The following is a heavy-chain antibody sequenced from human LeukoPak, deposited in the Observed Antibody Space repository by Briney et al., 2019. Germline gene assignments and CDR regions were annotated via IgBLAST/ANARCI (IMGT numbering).Heavy chain of an antibody. CDR3: AKDSLYYYDSSGYYPDY. Sequence: GGSLRLSCAVSGFPVSSYYMTWVRQAPGKGLEWVSIIYSGGLTYYADSVKGRFTISRDNSKNTLYLQMNSLRAEDTAVYYCAKDSLYYYDSSGYYPDYWGQGTLVTVSS. V-gene: IGHV3-53*01. D-gene: IGHD3-22*01. CDR1: GFPVSSYY. CDR2: IYSGGLT. J-gene: IGHJ4*02.